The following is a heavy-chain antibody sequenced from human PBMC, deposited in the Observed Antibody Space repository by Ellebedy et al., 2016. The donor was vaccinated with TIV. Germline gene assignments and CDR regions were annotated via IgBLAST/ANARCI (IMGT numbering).Heavy chain of an antibody. CDR2: SSSSSYYI. CDR3: ARDLDYYYGMDV. CDR1: GFTFSSYS. V-gene: IGHV3-21*01. Sequence: GESLKISCAASGFTFSSYSMNWVRQAPGKGLEWVSSSSSSSYYIYYADSVKGRFTFSRDNAKNSLYLQMNSLSAEDTAVYYCARDLDYYYGMDVWGQGTTVTVSS. J-gene: IGHJ6*02.